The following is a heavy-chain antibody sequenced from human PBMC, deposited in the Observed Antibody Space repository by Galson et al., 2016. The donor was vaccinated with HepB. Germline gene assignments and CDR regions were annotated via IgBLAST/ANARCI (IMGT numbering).Heavy chain of an antibody. J-gene: IGHJ4*02. CDR3: ARAHAAAVVSYRFDS. CDR1: GGTFSSYG. CDR2: IIPVFRTS. Sequence: SVKVSCKASGGTFSSYGISWVRQAPGQGLEWVGGIIPVFRTSNYAQKFQGRVTIIADESTNTACMEMSSLTSEDTAVYYCARAHAAAVVSYRFDSWGQGTLVTVSS. V-gene: IGHV1-69*13. D-gene: IGHD6-13*01.